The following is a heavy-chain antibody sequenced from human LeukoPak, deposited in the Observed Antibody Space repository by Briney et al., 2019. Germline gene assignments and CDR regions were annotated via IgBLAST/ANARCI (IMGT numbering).Heavy chain of an antibody. CDR2: INSDGSST. V-gene: IGHV3-74*01. CDR3: ARGGSYSPYYYYMDV. D-gene: IGHD1-26*01. CDR1: GFTFSSYW. J-gene: IGHJ6*03. Sequence: GGSLRLSCAASGFTFSSYWMHWVRQAPGEGLVWVSRINSDGSSTSYADSVKGRFTISRDNAKNTLYLQMNSLRAEDTAVYYCARGGSYSPYYYYMDVWGKGTTVTVSS.